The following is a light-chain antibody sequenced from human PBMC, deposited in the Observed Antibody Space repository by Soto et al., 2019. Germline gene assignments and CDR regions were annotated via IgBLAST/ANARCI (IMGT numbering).Light chain of an antibody. CDR1: QSISSY. J-gene: IGKJ1*01. V-gene: IGKV1-39*01. CDR3: QQSYSTRWT. CDR2: AAS. Sequence: DIQMTQAPSSLCASVGDRGTITCRARQSISSYLNWYQPKPGKAPKLLIYAASSLQSGVPSRFSGSGSGTDFTLTISSLQPEDFATYYCQQSYSTRWTFGQGTKVDIK.